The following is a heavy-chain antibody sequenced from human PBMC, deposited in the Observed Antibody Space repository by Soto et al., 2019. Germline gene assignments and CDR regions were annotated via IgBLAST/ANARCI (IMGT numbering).Heavy chain of an antibody. CDR1: CGSMSKFY. CDR2: VYATGTS. J-gene: IGHJ5*02. D-gene: IGHD4-17*01. Sequence: SETLSLTCSVSCGSMSKFYWSWIRKTAGKGLEWMGRVYATGTSDYNPSLRSRIAMSVDISKKTFSLRLRSVTAADTGVYYCVRDGSKTLRDCFDPWRQGILVT. CDR3: VRDGSKTLRDCFDP. V-gene: IGHV4-4*07.